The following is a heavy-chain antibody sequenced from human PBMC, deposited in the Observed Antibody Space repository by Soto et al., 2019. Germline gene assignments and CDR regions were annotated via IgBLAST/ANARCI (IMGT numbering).Heavy chain of an antibody. V-gene: IGHV3-23*01. CDR3: AKRGTRVRVFSYFDC. J-gene: IGHJ4*02. Sequence: GGSLRLSCAASGFTFSSYGMSWVRQAQGKGMEWVSAISGSGGSTYYADSVKDRFTISRDNSKNTLYLQMNSLRAEDTAVYYSAKRGTRVRVFSYFDCWGQGTLVTVSS. CDR1: GFTFSSYG. D-gene: IGHD3-10*01. CDR2: ISGSGGST.